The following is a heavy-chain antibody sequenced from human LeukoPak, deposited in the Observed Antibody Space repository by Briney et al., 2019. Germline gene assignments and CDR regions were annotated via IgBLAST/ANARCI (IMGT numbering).Heavy chain of an antibody. CDR1: GFTFTNYW. Sequence: GGSLRLSCAVSGFTFTNYWMTWVRQAPGKGLEWVANINEDETEKFYVDSVVGRFTISRDNGKNFLYLQMSGLRAEDTAVYYCAKSGGFFDTWGQGTLVTVSS. J-gene: IGHJ5*02. CDR3: AKSGGFFDT. CDR2: INEDETEK. D-gene: IGHD1-26*01. V-gene: IGHV3-7*01.